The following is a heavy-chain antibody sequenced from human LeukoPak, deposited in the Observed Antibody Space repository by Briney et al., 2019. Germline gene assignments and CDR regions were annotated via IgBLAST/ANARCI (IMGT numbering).Heavy chain of an antibody. CDR2: ISYDGSNK. Sequence: GRSLRLSCAASGLTFSSYAMHWVRQAPGKGLEWVAVISYDGSNKYYADSVKGRFTISRDNSKNTLYLQMNSLRAEDTAVYYCARDYYDSSGYSQYGMDVWGQGTTVTVSS. J-gene: IGHJ6*02. CDR3: ARDYYDSSGYSQYGMDV. CDR1: GLTFSSYA. D-gene: IGHD3-22*01. V-gene: IGHV3-30*04.